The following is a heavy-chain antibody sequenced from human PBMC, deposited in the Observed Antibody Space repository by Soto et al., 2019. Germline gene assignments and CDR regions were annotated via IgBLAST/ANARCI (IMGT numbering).Heavy chain of an antibody. CDR1: GFTFSSYG. CDR2: IWYDGSNK. J-gene: IGHJ6*02. Sequence: AGGSRRLSCAASGFTFSSYGIHWVRQAPGKGLEWVAVIWYDGSNKYYADSVKGRFTISRDNSKNTPYLQMNSLRAEDTAVYYCTRGPTHRIAARPDGYYYYGTDVWGQGPTGT. CDR3: TRGPTHRIAARPDGYYYYGTDV. V-gene: IGHV3-33*01. D-gene: IGHD6-6*01.